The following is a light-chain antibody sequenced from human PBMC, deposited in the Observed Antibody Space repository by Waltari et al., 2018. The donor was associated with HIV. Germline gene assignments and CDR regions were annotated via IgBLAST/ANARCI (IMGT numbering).Light chain of an antibody. J-gene: IGLJ1*01. CDR2: DVS. CDR3: CSYAGSYTF. V-gene: IGLV2-11*01. Sequence: VSWYQQHPGKAPKLMIYDVSKRPSGVPDRFSGSKSGNTASLTISGLQAEDEADYYCCSYAGSYTFFGTGTKVTVL.